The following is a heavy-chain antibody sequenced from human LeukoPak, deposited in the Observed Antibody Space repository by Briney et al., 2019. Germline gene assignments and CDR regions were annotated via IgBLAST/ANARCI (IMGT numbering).Heavy chain of an antibody. CDR2: IYYSGST. J-gene: IGHJ3*02. Sequence: PSETLSLTCTVSGGSISSGDYYWSWIRQPPGKGLEWIGYIYYSGSTFYSPSLKSRVTISVDTSKNQFSLELTSVTAADTAVYYCARGDNMRVVVMWPWSAFDIWGQGTMVTVSS. CDR3: ARGDNMRVVVMWPWSAFDI. D-gene: IGHD3-22*01. CDR1: GGSISSGDYY. V-gene: IGHV4-30-4*08.